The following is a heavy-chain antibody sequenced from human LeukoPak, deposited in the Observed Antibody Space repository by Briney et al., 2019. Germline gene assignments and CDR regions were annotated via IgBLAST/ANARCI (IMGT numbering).Heavy chain of an antibody. CDR2: TYTSGST. CDR1: GGSISSYY. V-gene: IGHV4-4*07. D-gene: IGHD5-12*01. CDR3: ARRRTYSGWRADAFDI. J-gene: IGHJ3*02. Sequence: PSETLSLTCTVSGGSISSYYWSWIRQPAGKGLEWIGRTYTSGSTNYNPSLKSRVTMSVDTSKNQFSLKLSSVTAADTAVYYCARRRTYSGWRADAFDIWGQGTMVTVSS.